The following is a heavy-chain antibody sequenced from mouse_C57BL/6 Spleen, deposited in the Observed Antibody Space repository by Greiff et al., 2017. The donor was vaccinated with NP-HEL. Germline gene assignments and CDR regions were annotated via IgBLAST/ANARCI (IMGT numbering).Heavy chain of an antibody. CDR1: GYTFTSYW. CDR2: IYPGSGST. CDR3: ARGGGSLDY. Sequence: KQTGAELVKPGASVKMSCKASGYTFTSYWITWVKQRPGQGLEWIGDIYPGSGSTNYNEKFKSKATLTVDTSSSTAYMQLSSLTSEDSAVYYCARGGGSLDYWGQGTTLTVSS. V-gene: IGHV1-55*01. D-gene: IGHD1-1*01. J-gene: IGHJ2*01.